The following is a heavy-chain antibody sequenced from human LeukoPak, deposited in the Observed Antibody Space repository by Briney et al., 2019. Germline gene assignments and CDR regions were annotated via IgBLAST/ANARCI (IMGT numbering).Heavy chain of an antibody. CDR2: IYYSGST. Sequence: PSETLSLTCGVSGGSISSDYWSWIRQPPGKGLQWIGYIYYSGSTNYNPSLKSRVTISVDTSKNQFSLQLNSVTPEDTAVYYCARGLSHYYYGMNVWGQGTTVTVSS. CDR1: GGSISSDY. J-gene: IGHJ6*02. V-gene: IGHV4-59*12. CDR3: ARGLSHYYYGMNV. D-gene: IGHD4/OR15-4a*01.